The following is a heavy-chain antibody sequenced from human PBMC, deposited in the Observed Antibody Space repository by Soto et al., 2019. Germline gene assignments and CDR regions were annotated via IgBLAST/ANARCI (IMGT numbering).Heavy chain of an antibody. CDR3: ATAGAKTTWTFDY. Sequence: PGGSLRLSCVASGFTFDSCGMNWVRQAPGKGLEWVAGVSPHAANTYYADSVRGRFIISRDDSRKTVSLDMNSLRGEDSAVYYCATAGAKTTWTFDYWGQGTVVTVSS. CDR1: GFTFDSCG. V-gene: IGHV3-23*01. D-gene: IGHD1-26*01. J-gene: IGHJ4*02. CDR2: VSPHAANT.